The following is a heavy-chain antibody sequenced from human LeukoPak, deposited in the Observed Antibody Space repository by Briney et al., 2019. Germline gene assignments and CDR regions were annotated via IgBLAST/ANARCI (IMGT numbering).Heavy chain of an antibody. CDR3: ARRIAAAGILPGV. J-gene: IGHJ4*02. CDR2: IYYSGST. Sequence: SETLSLTCTVSGGSISSSSFYWGWIRQPPGRGLEWIGSIYYSGSTSYNPSLKSRVTISVDTSKNQFSLKLSSVTAADTAVYYCARRIAAAGILPGVWGQGTLVTVSS. CDR1: GGSISSSSFY. V-gene: IGHV4-39*01. D-gene: IGHD6-13*01.